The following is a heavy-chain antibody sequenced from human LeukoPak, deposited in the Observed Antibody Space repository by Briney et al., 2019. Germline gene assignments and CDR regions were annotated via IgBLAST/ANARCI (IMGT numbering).Heavy chain of an antibody. CDR3: ARDHYCSGGSCPRAYGMDA. D-gene: IGHD2-15*01. J-gene: IGHJ6*02. Sequence: ASVKVSCKASGYTFTSYGVSWVRQAPGQGLEWMGWISAHRGNTNYAQKLQGRVTMTTDTSTSTAYMELRSLRSDDTAVYYCARDHYCSGGSCPRAYGMDAWGQGTTVTVSS. CDR1: GYTFTSYG. V-gene: IGHV1-18*01. CDR2: ISAHRGNT.